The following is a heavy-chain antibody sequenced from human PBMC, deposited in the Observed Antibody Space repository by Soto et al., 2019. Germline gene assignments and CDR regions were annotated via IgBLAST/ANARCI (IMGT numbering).Heavy chain of an antibody. CDR3: AREIRRDYYYYYTLDV. V-gene: IGHV3-72*01. CDR1: GFTFTDHY. CDR2: TKNKPNNYTT. D-gene: IGHD3-16*01. J-gene: IGHJ6*02. Sequence: GGSLRLSCLASGFTFTDHYMDWVRQAPGTGLEWIARTKNKPNNYTTTYAASVKGRFTISRDDSESSLYMKMNNLKTEDTAVYYCAREIRRDYYYYYTLDVWGQVTRVTVSS.